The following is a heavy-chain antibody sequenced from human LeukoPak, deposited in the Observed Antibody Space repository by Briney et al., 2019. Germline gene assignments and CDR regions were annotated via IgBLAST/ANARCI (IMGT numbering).Heavy chain of an antibody. Sequence: SETLSLTCTVSGGSISSYYWSWIRQPPGKGLEWIGYIYYSGSTNYNPSLKSRVTISVDTSKNQFSLKLSSVTAADTAVYYCARKGYYDILTGFDQDAFDIWGQGTMVTVSS. CDR1: GGSISSYY. V-gene: IGHV4-59*01. CDR3: ARKGYYDILTGFDQDAFDI. J-gene: IGHJ3*02. D-gene: IGHD3-9*01. CDR2: IYYSGST.